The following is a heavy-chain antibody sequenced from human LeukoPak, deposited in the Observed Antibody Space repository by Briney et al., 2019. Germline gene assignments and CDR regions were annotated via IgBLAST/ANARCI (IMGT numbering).Heavy chain of an antibody. J-gene: IGHJ3*02. V-gene: IGHV3-11*04. CDR2: ISGSDDSI. CDR1: GFTFSNAW. D-gene: IGHD2-21*01. CDR3: ARTLWPYDAFDI. Sequence: GGSLRLSCAASGFTFSNAWMSWVRQAPGKGLEWLSYISGSDDSIYYAESVKGRFTISRDNAKKSLYLQMHSLRAEDTAVYYCARTLWPYDAFDIWGQGTMVTVSS.